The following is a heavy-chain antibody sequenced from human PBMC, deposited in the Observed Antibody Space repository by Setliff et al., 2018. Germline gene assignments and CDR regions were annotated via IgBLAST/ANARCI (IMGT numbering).Heavy chain of an antibody. CDR2: MDPKNGDT. Sequence: ASVKVSCKASGYDFTDHYLHWLRQAPGQGPEWMGWMDPKNGDTTYAQKFQGRVTMTRDTSISTAYMELSSLRSDDTAVYYCARVATLIRGVTVNWFDPWGQGTLVTVSS. CDR3: ARVATLIRGVTVNWFDP. J-gene: IGHJ5*02. CDR1: GYDFTDHY. D-gene: IGHD3-10*01. V-gene: IGHV1-2*02.